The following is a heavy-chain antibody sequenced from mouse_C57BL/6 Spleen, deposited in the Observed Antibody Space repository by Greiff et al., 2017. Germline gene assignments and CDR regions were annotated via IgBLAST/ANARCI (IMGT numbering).Heavy chain of an antibody. Sequence: EVKLMESGGGLVQPGGSLSLSCAASGFTFTDYYMSWVRQPPGKALEWLGFIRNKANGYTTEYSASVKGRFTISRDNSQSILYLQMNALRAEDSATYYCARSDYDYDAAWFAYWGQGTLVTVSA. CDR2: IRNKANGYTT. J-gene: IGHJ3*01. CDR1: GFTFTDYY. D-gene: IGHD2-4*01. CDR3: ARSDYDYDAAWFAY. V-gene: IGHV7-3*01.